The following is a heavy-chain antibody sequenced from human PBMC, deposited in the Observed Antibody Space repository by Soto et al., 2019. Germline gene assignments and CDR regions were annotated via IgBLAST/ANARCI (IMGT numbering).Heavy chain of an antibody. D-gene: IGHD5-12*01. J-gene: IGHJ4*02. CDR3: TTESVATIVDY. V-gene: IGHV3-15*01. Sequence: GGSLILSCAASEFTFGNAWMSWVRKAPGKGPEWVGRIKSKTDGGTTDYAAPVKGRFTISRDDSKNTLYLQMNSLKTEDTAVYYCTTESVATIVDYWGQGALVTVSS. CDR2: IKSKTDGGTT. CDR1: EFTFGNAW.